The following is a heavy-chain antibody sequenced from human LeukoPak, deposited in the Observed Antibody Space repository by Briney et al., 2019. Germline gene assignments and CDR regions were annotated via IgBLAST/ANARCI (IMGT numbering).Heavy chain of an antibody. CDR1: GFTFSNYW. CDR2: IRQDGGET. D-gene: IGHD6-19*01. Sequence: GGSLRLSCAASGFTFSNYWMTWVRQPPRKGLEWVANIRQDGGETYYVDSVKGRFTISRDNTKNSLYLQMNSLRAEDTAVYYCARPPYSGGWYLMFWGQGTLVTVSS. CDR3: ARPPYSGGWYLMF. J-gene: IGHJ4*02. V-gene: IGHV3-7*01.